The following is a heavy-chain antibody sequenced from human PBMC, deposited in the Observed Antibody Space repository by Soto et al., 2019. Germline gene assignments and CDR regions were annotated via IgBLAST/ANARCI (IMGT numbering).Heavy chain of an antibody. V-gene: IGHV1-8*01. CDR2: MNPNSGNP. Sequence: QVQLVQSGAEVKKPGASVKVSSKASGYTFTSYDINWVRQATGQGLEWMGWMNPNSGNPGYAQKVQDRVTMTSNTSISTAYMELSSLRSEATAVYYCARAGLVGCSSTSGYVGWFDPWGQGTLVTVSS. D-gene: IGHD2-2*01. CDR1: GYTFTSYD. CDR3: ARAGLVGCSSTSGYVGWFDP. J-gene: IGHJ5*02.